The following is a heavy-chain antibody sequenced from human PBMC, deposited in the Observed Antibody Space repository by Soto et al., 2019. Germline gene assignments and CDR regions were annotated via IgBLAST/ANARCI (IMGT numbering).Heavy chain of an antibody. CDR2: INPSGGST. J-gene: IGHJ3*02. CDR3: ARARRDAFDI. V-gene: IGHV1-46*01. Sequence: QVQLVQSGAEVKKPGASVNVSCKASGYTFSRFYMHWVRQAPGQGLEWMGIINPSGGSTSYSQKFRGRVTVTMDTSTSTVYMELSSLRSEDTAVYYCARARRDAFDIWGQGTMVTVSS. CDR1: GYTFSRFY.